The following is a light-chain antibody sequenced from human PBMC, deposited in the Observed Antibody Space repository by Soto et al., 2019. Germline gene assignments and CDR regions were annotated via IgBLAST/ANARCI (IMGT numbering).Light chain of an antibody. V-gene: IGLV2-11*01. J-gene: IGLJ2*01. Sequence: QSALTQPRSVSGSPGQSVTISCTGTSSDVGGYNYVSWYQQHPGQAPKLMIYDVTKRPSGVLDRFSGSKSGNTASLSISGLQAEDEADYYCCSYGGGYTPLLFGGGTKLTVL. CDR3: CSYGGGYTPLL. CDR2: DVT. CDR1: SSDVGGYNY.